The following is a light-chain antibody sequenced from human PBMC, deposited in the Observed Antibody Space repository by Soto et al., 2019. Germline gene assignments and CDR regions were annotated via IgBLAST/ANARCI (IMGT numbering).Light chain of an antibody. V-gene: IGKV1-39*01. CDR1: QGISSY. Sequence: DIQMTQSPSAMSASVGDRVTITCRASQGISSYLNWYQQKPGKAPKLLIYAASSLQSGVPSRFSGSGSGTDFTLTISSLQPVDFATYYCQQSYSTPRTFGQGTKVDIK. J-gene: IGKJ1*01. CDR2: AAS. CDR3: QQSYSTPRT.